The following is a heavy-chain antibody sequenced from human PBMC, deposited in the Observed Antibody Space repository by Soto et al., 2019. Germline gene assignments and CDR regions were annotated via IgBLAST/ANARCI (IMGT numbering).Heavy chain of an antibody. CDR3: VKDQVRVVVAAAFDY. Sequence: QVQLVESGGGVVQPGRSLRLSCAASGFTFSSYGMHWVRQAPGKGLEWVAVISYDGSNKYYADSVKGRFTISRDNSKNTLYLQMNSLRAEDTAVYYCVKDQVRVVVAAAFDYWGQGPLVTVSS. D-gene: IGHD2-15*01. V-gene: IGHV3-30*18. CDR2: ISYDGSNK. CDR1: GFTFSSYG. J-gene: IGHJ4*02.